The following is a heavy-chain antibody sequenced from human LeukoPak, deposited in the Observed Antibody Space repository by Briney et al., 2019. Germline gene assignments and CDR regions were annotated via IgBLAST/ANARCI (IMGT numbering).Heavy chain of an antibody. D-gene: IGHD5-12*01. V-gene: IGHV3-23*01. Sequence: GGSLRLSCAASGFTFSSYAMSWVRQAPGKGLEWVSTISGSGGSTYYADSVKGRFTISRDNAKNSLYLQMNSLRAEDTAVYYCARGSGYGYLDYWGQGTLVTVSS. CDR3: ARGSGYGYLDY. J-gene: IGHJ4*02. CDR1: GFTFSSYA. CDR2: ISGSGGST.